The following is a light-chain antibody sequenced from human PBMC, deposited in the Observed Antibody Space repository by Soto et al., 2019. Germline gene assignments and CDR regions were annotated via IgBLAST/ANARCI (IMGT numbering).Light chain of an antibody. V-gene: IGLV2-14*01. CDR2: EVS. CDR1: ISDVGGYNY. Sequence: QPLPAQPASVSGSPGQSITISCTGTISDVGGYNYVSWYQQHPGKAPKLMIYEVSNRPSGASNRFCGSKSGNTASLTISGLQAEADADYYCSSYTSSSTLYGFGTGT. J-gene: IGLJ1*01. CDR3: SSYTSSSTLYG.